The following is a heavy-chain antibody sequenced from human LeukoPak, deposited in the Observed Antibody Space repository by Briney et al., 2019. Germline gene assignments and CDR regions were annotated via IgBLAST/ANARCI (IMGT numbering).Heavy chain of an antibody. V-gene: IGHV4-34*01. CDR1: GGSFSGYY. CDR2: VSQTGSGKT. Sequence: SETLSLTCGVYGGSFSGYYWSWIRQPPGKGLEWIGEVSQTGSGKTNYNPSLKGRVTISVDTSKNQFALELTSVTAADTAMYYCARVPLYWQDPFDFGGQGTLVTVSS. J-gene: IGHJ4*02. CDR3: ARVPLYWQDPFDF. D-gene: IGHD2-15*01.